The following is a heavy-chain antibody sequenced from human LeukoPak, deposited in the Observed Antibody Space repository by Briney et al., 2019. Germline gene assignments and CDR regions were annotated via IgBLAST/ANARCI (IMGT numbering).Heavy chain of an antibody. CDR3: ARARNEGYDILTGLYYYYYYMDV. Sequence: GASVKVSCKASGYTFTSYDINWVRQATGQGLEWMGWMNPNSGNTGYAQKFQGRVTMTRNTSISTAYMELSSLRSEDTAVYYCARARNEGYDILTGLYYYYYYMDVWGKGTTVTVSS. J-gene: IGHJ6*03. CDR1: GYTFTSYD. CDR2: MNPNSGNT. D-gene: IGHD3-9*01. V-gene: IGHV1-8*01.